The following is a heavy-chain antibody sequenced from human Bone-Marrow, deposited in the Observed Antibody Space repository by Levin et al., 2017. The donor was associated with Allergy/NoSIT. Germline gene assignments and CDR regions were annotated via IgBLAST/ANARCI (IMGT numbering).Heavy chain of an antibody. CDR2: IKSKIDDGTT. V-gene: IGHV3-15*07. CDR3: TTGPFDH. Sequence: LSLTCAASGFPFSNAWMNWVRQAPGKGLEWVGRIKSKIDDGTTAYAAPAKGRFTISRDDSRDTLFVQINSLKTEDTAVYYCTTGPFDHWGQGTLVTVSS. CDR1: GFPFSNAW. J-gene: IGHJ4*02.